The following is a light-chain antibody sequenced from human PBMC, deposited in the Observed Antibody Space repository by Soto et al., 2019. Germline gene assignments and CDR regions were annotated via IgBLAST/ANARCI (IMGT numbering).Light chain of an antibody. CDR1: QSVSSSY. CDR3: QQYGSLPRT. Sequence: EIVLTQSPGTLSLSPGERATLSCRASQSVSSSYLAWYQQEPGQAPRLLIYGASSRATGIPDRFSGSGSGTDFTLTISRLEPEDFSVYYCQQYGSLPRTFGQGTKVDIK. V-gene: IGKV3-20*01. CDR2: GAS. J-gene: IGKJ1*01.